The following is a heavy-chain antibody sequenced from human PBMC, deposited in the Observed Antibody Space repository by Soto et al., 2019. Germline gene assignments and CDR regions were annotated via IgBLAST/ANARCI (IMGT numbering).Heavy chain of an antibody. CDR3: ARGPPFY. V-gene: IGHV3-7*03. Sequence: GGSLRLSCAASGFIFSTYWMSWVRQAPGTGLLEWVANVKHDGSEKYYLDSLKGRFTISRDRSKNQFSLKLSSVTAAGTAVYYCARGPPFYWGQGTLVTVSS. CDR2: VKHDGSEK. CDR1: GFIFSTYW. J-gene: IGHJ4*02.